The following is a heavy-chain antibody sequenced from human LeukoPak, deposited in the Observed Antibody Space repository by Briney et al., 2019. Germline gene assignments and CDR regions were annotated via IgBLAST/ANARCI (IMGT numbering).Heavy chain of an antibody. CDR3: ARGTRGSAFDI. Sequence: ASVKVSCKTSGGTFSSNAITWVRQAPGQGLEWMGGITPVFGTNYAQKFRGRVTITADESTSTVYMEVSSLTSEDTAVYYCARGTRGSAFDIWGQGTMVTVSS. CDR1: GGTFSSNA. J-gene: IGHJ3*02. V-gene: IGHV1-69*13. CDR2: ITPVFGT. D-gene: IGHD2-15*01.